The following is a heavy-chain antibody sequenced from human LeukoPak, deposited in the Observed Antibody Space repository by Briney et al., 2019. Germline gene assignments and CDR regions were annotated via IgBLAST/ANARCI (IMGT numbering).Heavy chain of an antibody. CDR2: ISGSGSST. V-gene: IGHV3-23*01. CDR3: ATNQTAGGHRFDY. Sequence: PRGSLRLSCAASGFTFSSFAMSWVRQAPGKGLDWVSAISGSGSSTSYADSVKGRFTISRDNSKNTLYLQMNSLRAEDTAVYYCATNQTAGGHRFDYWGQGTMLTVSS. D-gene: IGHD1-14*01. CDR1: GFTFSSFA. J-gene: IGHJ4*02.